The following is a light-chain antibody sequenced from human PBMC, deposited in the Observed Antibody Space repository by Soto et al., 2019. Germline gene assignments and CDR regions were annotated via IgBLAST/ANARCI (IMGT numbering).Light chain of an antibody. CDR3: QTWGAGIRV. Sequence: QLVLTQSPSASASLGASVKLTCTLSSGQITYPIAGHQQQPETRPRVLMKLNGDGCHNKGDVIPDRFSGSTSGAERYLTISSRQSEDEADYYCQTWGAGIRVFGGGTKVTVL. CDR1: SGQITYP. J-gene: IGLJ3*02. V-gene: IGLV4-69*02. CDR2: LNGDGCH.